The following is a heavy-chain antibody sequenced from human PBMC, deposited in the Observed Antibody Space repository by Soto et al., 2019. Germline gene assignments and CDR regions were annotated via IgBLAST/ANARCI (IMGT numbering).Heavy chain of an antibody. CDR1: GGSINSGDYY. V-gene: IGHV4-30-4*01. J-gene: IGHJ6*02. Sequence: SETLSLTCSVSGGSINSGDYYWSWVRQPPGKGLEWIGYIYYSGSTYFNPSLKSRVTISKDTSRNQFSLRLSSVTAADTAVYYCARAIVVTIGGMDVWGQGTTVTVSS. CDR2: IYYSGST. D-gene: IGHD5-12*01. CDR3: ARAIVVTIGGMDV.